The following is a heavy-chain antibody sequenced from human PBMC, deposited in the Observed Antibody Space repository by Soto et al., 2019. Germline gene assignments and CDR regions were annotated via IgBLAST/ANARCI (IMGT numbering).Heavy chain of an antibody. V-gene: IGHV3-9*01. CDR2: ISWNSGSI. CDR3: AKDIWELSYDFDY. CDR1: GFNFDDYA. J-gene: IGHJ4*02. Sequence: DVQLVESGGDLVQPGRSLRLSCAASGFNFDDYAMHWVRQAPGKGLEWVSGISWNSGSIGYADSVKGRFTISRDNAKNSLYLQMNSLRAEDTALYYCAKDIWELSYDFDYWGQGTLVTVSS. D-gene: IGHD3-16*02.